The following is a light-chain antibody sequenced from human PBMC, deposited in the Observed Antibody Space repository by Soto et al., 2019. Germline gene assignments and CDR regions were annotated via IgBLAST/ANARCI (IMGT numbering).Light chain of an antibody. CDR2: DAS. CDR1: QSISSW. V-gene: IGKV1-5*01. CDR3: QQYNSYRT. J-gene: IGKJ1*01. Sequence: DIQMTQSPSSLSASVGDRVTITCRASQSISSWLAWYQQKPGKAPKLLIYDASSLEGGVPSRFSGSGSGTEFTLTISSLKHDDFATYYCQQYNSYRTFGQGTKV.